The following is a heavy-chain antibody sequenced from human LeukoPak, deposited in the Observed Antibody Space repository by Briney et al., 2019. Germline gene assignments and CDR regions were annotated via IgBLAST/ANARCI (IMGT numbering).Heavy chain of an antibody. V-gene: IGHV3-33*06. D-gene: IGHD6-19*01. CDR2: IWHDGSNK. Sequence: GGSLRLSCAASGFTFNSYGIHWVRQAPGKGLEWVAVIWHDGSNKYYADSVKGRFTISRDNSKNTLHLQMNSLRAEDTAVYYCAKAAGYSSGWPFEYWGQGTLVTVSS. J-gene: IGHJ4*02. CDR3: AKAAGYSSGWPFEY. CDR1: GFTFNSYG.